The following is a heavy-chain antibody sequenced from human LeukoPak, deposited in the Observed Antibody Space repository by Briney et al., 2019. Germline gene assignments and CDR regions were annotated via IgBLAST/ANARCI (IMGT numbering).Heavy chain of an antibody. Sequence: SETLSLTCAVYGGSFSGYFWSWIRQPPGKGLEWIGDINHNGGTNYNPSLKSRVTISVDTSKNQFSLKLNSVTAADTAVYYCARYNLAAAGTGGHFDYWGQGTLVTVSS. CDR1: GGSFSGYF. V-gene: IGHV4-34*01. D-gene: IGHD6-13*01. CDR3: ARYNLAAAGTGGHFDY. J-gene: IGHJ4*02. CDR2: INHNGGT.